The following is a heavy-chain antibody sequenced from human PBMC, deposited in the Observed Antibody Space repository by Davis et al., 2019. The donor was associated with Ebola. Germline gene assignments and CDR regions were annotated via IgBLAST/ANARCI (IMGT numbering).Heavy chain of an antibody. CDR3: ARGELLDI. Sequence: MPSETLSLTCAVYGGSFSGYYWSWIRQPPGKGLEWIGEINHSGSTNYNPSLKSRVTISVDTSKNQFSLKLSSVTAADTAVYYCARGELLDIWGQGTMVTVSS. D-gene: IGHD3-10*01. CDR1: GGSFSGYY. J-gene: IGHJ3*02. CDR2: INHSGST. V-gene: IGHV4-34*01.